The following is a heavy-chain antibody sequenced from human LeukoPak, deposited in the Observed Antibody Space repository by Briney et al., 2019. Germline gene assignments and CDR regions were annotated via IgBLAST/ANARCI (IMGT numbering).Heavy chain of an antibody. D-gene: IGHD3-10*01. CDR2: INSDGSST. CDR1: GFTFGSYW. CDR3: AKLAKYFYGWETYYFFEH. V-gene: IGHV3-74*01. J-gene: IGHJ4*02. Sequence: GGSLRLSCAASGFTFGSYWMHWVRQAPGKGLVWVSRINSDGSSTSYADSVKGRFTISRDNAKNTLYLQMNSLRAEDTAVYYCAKLAKYFYGWETYYFFEHWGQGTPVTASS.